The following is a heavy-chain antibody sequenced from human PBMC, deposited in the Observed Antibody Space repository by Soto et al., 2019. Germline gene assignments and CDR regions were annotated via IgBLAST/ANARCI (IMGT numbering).Heavy chain of an antibody. CDR1: GGTFSSYA. V-gene: IGHV1-69*13. CDR2: IIPIFGTA. Sequence: SVKVSCKASGGTFSSYAISWVRQAPGQGLEWMGVIIPIFGTANYAQKFQGRVTITADESPSTAYMELSSLRSEDTAVYYCARVSGYCSSTSCYLGENYYYYGMDVWGQGTTVTVSS. J-gene: IGHJ6*02. D-gene: IGHD2-2*01. CDR3: ARVSGYCSSTSCYLGENYYYYGMDV.